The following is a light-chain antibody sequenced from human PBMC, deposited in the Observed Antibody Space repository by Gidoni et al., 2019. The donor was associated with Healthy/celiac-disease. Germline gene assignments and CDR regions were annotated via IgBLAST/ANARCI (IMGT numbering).Light chain of an antibody. Sequence: EIVLTQSPATLALSPGERATLSCRASQSVSSYLAWYQQKPGQAPRLLIYDASNRPTVIPARFSGSGSGTDFTLTISSLEPEDFAVYYCQQRSNWPPRVTFGQGTRLEIK. CDR3: QQRSNWPPRVT. CDR1: QSVSSY. V-gene: IGKV3-11*01. J-gene: IGKJ5*01. CDR2: DAS.